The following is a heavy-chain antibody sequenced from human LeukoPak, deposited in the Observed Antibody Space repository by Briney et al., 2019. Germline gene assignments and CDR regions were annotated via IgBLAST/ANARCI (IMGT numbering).Heavy chain of an antibody. CDR3: ARDRAVVPAAIVPYNWFDP. CDR2: INPNSGGT. CDR1: GYTFTGYY. J-gene: IGHJ5*02. V-gene: IGHV1-2*02. Sequence: GASVKVSCKASGYTFTGYYMHWVRQAPGQGLEWMGWINPNSGGTNYAQKFQGRVTMTRDTSISTAYMELSRLRSDDTAVYYCARDRAVVPAAIVPYNWFDPWGQGTLVTVSS. D-gene: IGHD2-2*02.